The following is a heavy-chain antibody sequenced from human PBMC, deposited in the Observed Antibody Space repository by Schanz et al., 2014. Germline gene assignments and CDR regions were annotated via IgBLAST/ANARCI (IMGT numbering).Heavy chain of an antibody. CDR1: GGTFSTYT. CDR2: IIPVLAIA. D-gene: IGHD3-10*01. V-gene: IGHV1-69*02. Sequence: QVQLVQSGAEVKKPGSSVKVSCKASGGTFSTYTISWVRQAPGQGLEWMGRIIPVLAIADYAQKFQGRVTLTTDTSTSTAYMELRNLRSDDTAVYYCARAKRFGDMDVWGQGTTVTVSS. CDR3: ARAKRFGDMDV. J-gene: IGHJ6*02.